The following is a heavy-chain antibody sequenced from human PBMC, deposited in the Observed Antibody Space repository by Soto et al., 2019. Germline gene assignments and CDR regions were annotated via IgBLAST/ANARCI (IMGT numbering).Heavy chain of an antibody. V-gene: IGHV3-30*18. CDR3: AKGVGLLRAEIDY. CDR2: ISYDGTNK. J-gene: IGHJ4*02. CDR1: GFTFSSYA. D-gene: IGHD1-26*01. Sequence: QVQLVESGGGVVQPGRSLRLSCAPSGFTFSSYAMHWVRQAPGQGLEWVAVISYDGTNKYYADSVKGRFPISRDCSKNTLYLQMNSLRAEDTAGYYCAKGVGLLRAEIDYWGQGTLVTVSS.